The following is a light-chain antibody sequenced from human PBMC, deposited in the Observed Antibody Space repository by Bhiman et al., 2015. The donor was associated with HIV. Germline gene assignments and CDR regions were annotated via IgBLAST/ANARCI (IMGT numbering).Light chain of an antibody. CDR3: SSLTSSLTYV. V-gene: IGLV2-14*03. Sequence: QSALTQPASVSGSPGQSITISCTGTRNDVGDYDFVSWFQHHPGKAPKLMIYDVSNRPSGVSNRFSGSKSGNTASLTISGLQAEDEADYYCSSLTSSLTYVFGTGTNVTVL. J-gene: IGLJ1*01. CDR1: RNDVGDYDF. CDR2: DVS.